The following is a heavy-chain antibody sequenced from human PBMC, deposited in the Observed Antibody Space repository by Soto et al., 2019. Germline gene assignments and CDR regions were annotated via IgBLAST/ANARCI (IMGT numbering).Heavy chain of an antibody. Sequence: QDHLVQSGAAVKKPASSVKISCRSTGVTFSTYAFSWVRQAPGQGLEWLGGIIPMFATPIYAQKYQGRVTITADDSTSTAYLEVTRLRSNDKAVYFCARGEYDVVVMAGTSRGYQPAYHGRDVCGQGTSVTVSS. CDR2: IIPMFATP. CDR1: GVTFSTYA. J-gene: IGHJ6*02. CDR3: ARGEYDVVVMAGTSRGYQPAYHGRDV. D-gene: IGHD2-15*01. V-gene: IGHV1-69*12.